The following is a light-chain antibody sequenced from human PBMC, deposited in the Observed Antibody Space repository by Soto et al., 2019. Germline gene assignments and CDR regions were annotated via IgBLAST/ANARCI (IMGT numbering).Light chain of an antibody. CDR2: EVT. CDR1: SCDVGSYDL. V-gene: IGLV2-23*02. J-gene: IGLJ2*01. Sequence: QSALTQPASVSGSPGQSITISCTGTSCDVGSYDLVSWYQQYPGKAPKLMIYEVTQRPSGVSNRFSGSKSGNTASLTISGLQAEDEADYFCCSYAGSSTKLFGGGTKVTVL. CDR3: CSYAGSSTKL.